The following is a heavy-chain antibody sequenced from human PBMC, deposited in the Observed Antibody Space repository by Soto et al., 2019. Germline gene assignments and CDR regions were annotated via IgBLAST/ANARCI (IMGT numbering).Heavy chain of an antibody. CDR2: INPNRGGT. D-gene: IGHD3-10*01. CDR3: ARDPRSRQARGLWFGELYPLRLDP. Sequence: ASVKVSCKASGYTFTGYYMHWVRQAPGQGLEWMGWINPNRGGTNYAQKFQGRVTMTRGTSISTAYMELSRLRYDDTAGYYCARDPRSRQARGLWFGELYPLRLDPWGKGILVTVPQ. V-gene: IGHV1-2*02. J-gene: IGHJ5*02. CDR1: GYTFTGYY.